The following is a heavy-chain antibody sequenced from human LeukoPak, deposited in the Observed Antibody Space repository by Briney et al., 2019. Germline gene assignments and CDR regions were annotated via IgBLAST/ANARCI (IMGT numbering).Heavy chain of an antibody. Sequence: PGGSLRLSCAASGFTFSSYAMSWVRQAPGKGLEWVSAISGSGGSTYYADSVKGRFTISRDNSKNTRYLQMNSLRAEDTAVYYCAKTGGYYDFWSPMGYWGQGTLVTVSS. J-gene: IGHJ4*02. CDR2: ISGSGGST. CDR1: GFTFSSYA. V-gene: IGHV3-23*01. CDR3: AKTGGYYDFWSPMGY. D-gene: IGHD3-3*01.